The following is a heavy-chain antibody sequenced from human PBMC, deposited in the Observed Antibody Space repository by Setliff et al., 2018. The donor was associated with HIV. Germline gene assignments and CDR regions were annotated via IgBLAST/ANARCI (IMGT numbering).Heavy chain of an antibody. Sequence: ASVKVSCKISGYTLTELSIHWVRQAPGKGLEWMANFDPEGGETFYAQKFQGGLTMTEDTSTDTAYMELSSLRSDDTAMYYCATDPGYSSTWYSESFQHWGQGTVVTVSS. CDR3: ATDPGYSSTWYSESFQH. J-gene: IGHJ1*01. V-gene: IGHV1-24*01. CDR2: FDPEGGET. D-gene: IGHD6-13*01. CDR1: GYTLTELS.